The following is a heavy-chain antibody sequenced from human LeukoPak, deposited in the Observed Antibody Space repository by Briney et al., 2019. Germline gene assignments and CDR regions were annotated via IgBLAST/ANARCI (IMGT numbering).Heavy chain of an antibody. CDR2: IIPISGTA. CDR1: GGTFSSYA. CDR3: ARDSGYYGSGSYSLFDY. V-gene: IGHV1-69*05. Sequence: SVKVSCKASGGTFSSYAISWVRQAPGQGLEWMGGIIPISGTANYAQKFQGRVTITTDESTSTAYMELSSLRSEDTAVYYCARDSGYYGSGSYSLFDYWGQGTLVTVSS. D-gene: IGHD3-10*01. J-gene: IGHJ4*02.